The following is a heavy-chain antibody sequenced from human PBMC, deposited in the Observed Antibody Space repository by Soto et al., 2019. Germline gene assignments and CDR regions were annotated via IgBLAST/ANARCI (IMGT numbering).Heavy chain of an antibody. CDR2: ISVSGDNI. Sequence: GGSLRLSCLASGFSFNSFNMNWIRRAPGRGLEWVASISVSGDNIYYGDSMQGRFTISRDNSKRSVFLDSNSLRVEDTAVYYCARDLGLLKSMFDYWGQGTLVTVSS. CDR1: GFSFNSFN. D-gene: IGHD2-8*01. CDR3: ARDLGLLKSMFDY. J-gene: IGHJ4*02. V-gene: IGHV3-21*01.